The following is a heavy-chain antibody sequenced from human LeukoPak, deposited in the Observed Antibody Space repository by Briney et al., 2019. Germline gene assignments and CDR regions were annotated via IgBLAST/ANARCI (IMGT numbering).Heavy chain of an antibody. Sequence: PSETLSLTCIISGASISSSAYYWGWIRQPPGKGLEWIGYIYYSGSTNYNPSLKSRVTISVDTSKNQFSLKLRSVTAADTAVYYCARVTGYMIEDYFDYWGQGVLVTVSS. V-gene: IGHV4-61*08. J-gene: IGHJ4*02. CDR3: ARVTGYMIEDYFDY. CDR2: IYYSGST. D-gene: IGHD3-9*01. CDR1: GASISSSAYY.